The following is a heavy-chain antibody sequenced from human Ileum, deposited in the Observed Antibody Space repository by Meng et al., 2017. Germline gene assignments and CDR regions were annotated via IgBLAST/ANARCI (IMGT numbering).Heavy chain of an antibody. CDR2: ISHGGDS. Sequence: SETLSLTCAVSGGSIRSTDWWSWVRQPPGKGLEWIAEISHGGDSEYNPSLNSRGTISVDMSKNQVSLKLTSVTAADTAVYFCARNFDSWGQGTLVTVSS. CDR3: ARNFDS. V-gene: IGHV4-4*02. J-gene: IGHJ4*02. CDR1: GGSIRSTDW.